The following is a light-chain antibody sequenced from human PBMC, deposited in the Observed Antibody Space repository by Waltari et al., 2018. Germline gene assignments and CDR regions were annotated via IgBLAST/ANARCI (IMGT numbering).Light chain of an antibody. CDR2: DVS. V-gene: IGLV2-14*03. CDR3: GTWDSSLSGAV. CDR1: SSDVGGYNY. J-gene: IGLJ7*01. Sequence: QSALTQPASVSGSPGQPITISCTGTSSDVGGYNYVSWYQQHPGKAPKLMIYDVSNRPSGVSNRFSGSKSGNTASLTISGLQAEDEADYYCGTWDSSLSGAVFGGGTHLTVL.